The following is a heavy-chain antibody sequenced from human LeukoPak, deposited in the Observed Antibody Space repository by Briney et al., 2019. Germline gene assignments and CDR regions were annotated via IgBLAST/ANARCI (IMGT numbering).Heavy chain of an antibody. CDR3: ARDYGRSRDYGMDV. D-gene: IGHD3-10*01. CDR1: GFTFSSYW. Sequence: GGSLRLSCAASGFTFSSYWMHWVHQAPGKGLVWVSRINSDGSSTSYADSVKGRFTISRDNAKNTLYLQMNSLRAEDTAMYYCARDYGRSRDYGMDVWGQGTTVTVSS. J-gene: IGHJ6*02. V-gene: IGHV3-74*01. CDR2: INSDGSST.